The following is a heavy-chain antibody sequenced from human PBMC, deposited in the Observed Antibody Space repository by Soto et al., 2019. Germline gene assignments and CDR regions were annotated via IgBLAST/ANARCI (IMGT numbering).Heavy chain of an antibody. CDR3: ARDHYGPGWFDP. Sequence: QVQLVESGAGLVKPGGSLRLSCAASGFTFSDYYMSWIRQAPGKGLEWVSYISSSSSYTNYADSVKGRFTISRDNTKNSRYLQMNSLRAEDTAVYYCARDHYGPGWFDPWGQGTLVTVSS. CDR1: GFTFSDYY. CDR2: ISSSSSYT. D-gene: IGHD3-10*01. V-gene: IGHV3-11*05. J-gene: IGHJ5*02.